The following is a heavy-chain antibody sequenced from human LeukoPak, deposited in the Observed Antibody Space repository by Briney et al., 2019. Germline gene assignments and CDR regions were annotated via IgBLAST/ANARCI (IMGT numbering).Heavy chain of an antibody. J-gene: IGHJ6*03. CDR3: TKDGVAVAGFYYYMDV. V-gene: IGHV3-30*04. CDR2: ISYDGSSK. Sequence: GGSLRLSCAASGFTFSTYAMHWVRQAPGKGLEWVAVISYDGSSKYYADSVEGRFTISRDNSKNTLYLQMNSLRAEDTAVYYCTKDGVAVAGFYYYMDVWGKGTTVTISS. D-gene: IGHD6-19*01. CDR1: GFTFSTYA.